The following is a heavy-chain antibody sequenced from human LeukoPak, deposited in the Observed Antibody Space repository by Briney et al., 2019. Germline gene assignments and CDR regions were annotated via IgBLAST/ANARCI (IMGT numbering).Heavy chain of an antibody. V-gene: IGHV4-4*02. Sequence: SGTLSLTCAVSGGSISSSNWWSWVRQPPGKGLEWIGEIYHSGSTNYNPSLKSRVTISVDKSKNQFSLKLSSVTAADTAVYYCARAGRYYYYYGMDVWGQGTTVTVSS. CDR1: GGSISSSNW. CDR2: IYHSGST. J-gene: IGHJ6*02. CDR3: ARAGRYYYYYGMDV.